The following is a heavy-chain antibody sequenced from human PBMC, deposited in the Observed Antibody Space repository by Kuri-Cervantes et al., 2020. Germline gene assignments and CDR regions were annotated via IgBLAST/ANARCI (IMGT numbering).Heavy chain of an antibody. J-gene: IGHJ4*02. D-gene: IGHD3-10*01. V-gene: IGHV3-30*03. CDR3: AREVFTMVRGVTE. CDR1: GFTFSSYG. Sequence: GESLKISCAASGFTFSSYGMHWVRQAPGKGLEWVAVISNDGSYKSYADTVKGRFTISRDNPKNTLYLQMNSLRAEDTAVYYCAREVFTMVRGVTEWGQGTLVTVSS. CDR2: ISNDGSYK.